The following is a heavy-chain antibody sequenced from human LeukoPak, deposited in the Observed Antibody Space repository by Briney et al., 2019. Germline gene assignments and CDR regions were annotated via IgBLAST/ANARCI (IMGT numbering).Heavy chain of an antibody. CDR3: AELGITMIGGV. D-gene: IGHD3-10*02. J-gene: IGHJ6*04. Sequence: GGSLRLSCAASAFTLSDYYMTWIRQAPGQGLEWVSSISSSGSTIYYADSVRGRFTMSRDKAKNSLSLQMNSLRAEDTAVYYCAELGITMIGGVWGKGTTVTISS. CDR2: ISSSGSTI. V-gene: IGHV3-11*04. CDR1: AFTLSDYY.